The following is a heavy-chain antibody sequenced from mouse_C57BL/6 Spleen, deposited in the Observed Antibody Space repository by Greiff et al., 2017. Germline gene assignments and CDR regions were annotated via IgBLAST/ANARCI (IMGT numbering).Heavy chain of an antibody. V-gene: IGHV5-17*01. J-gene: IGHJ4*01. CDR1: GFTFSDYG. D-gene: IGHD3-3*01. CDR2: ISSGSSTI. CDR3: ARRDHSDMDY. Sequence: EVHLVESGGGLVKPGGSLKLSCAASGFTFSDYGMHWVRQAPEKGLERVAYISSGSSTIYYADTVKGRFTISRDNAKNTLFLQMTSLRSEDTAMYYCARRDHSDMDYWGQGTSVTVSS.